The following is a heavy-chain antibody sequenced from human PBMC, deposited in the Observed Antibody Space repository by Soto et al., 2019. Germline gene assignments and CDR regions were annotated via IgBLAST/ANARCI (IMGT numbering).Heavy chain of an antibody. D-gene: IGHD3-9*01. CDR1: GGTFSSCA. V-gene: IGHV1-69*13. CDR2: IIPIFGTA. CDR3: ARGLRYFDWSDAFDI. J-gene: IGHJ3*02. Sequence: SVKVSCKASGGTFSSCAISWVRQAPGQGLEWVGGIIPIFGTANYAQKFQGRVTITADESTSTAYMELSSLRSEDTAVYYCARGLRYFDWSDAFDIWGQGTMVTVSS.